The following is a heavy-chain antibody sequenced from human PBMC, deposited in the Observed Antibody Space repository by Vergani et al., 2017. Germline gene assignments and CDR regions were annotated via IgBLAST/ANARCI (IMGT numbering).Heavy chain of an antibody. CDR2: ISSDGGST. CDR1: GFTFSTYA. V-gene: IGHV3-23*01. D-gene: IGHD3-22*01. CDR3: AGXQGTSAYYYGGFDY. J-gene: IGHJ4*02. Sequence: EVQLLESGGGLVQPGGSLRLSCAASGFTFSTYAMTWVRQAPVKGLEWVSTISSDGGSTYYADSVKGRFTISRDNSKNTLSLQMNSLTAEDTAIYYCAGXQGTSAYYYGGFDYWGQGILVTVSS.